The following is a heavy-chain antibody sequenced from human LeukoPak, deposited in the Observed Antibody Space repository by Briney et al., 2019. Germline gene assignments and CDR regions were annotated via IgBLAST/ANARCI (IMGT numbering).Heavy chain of an antibody. V-gene: IGHV3-30*09. CDR1: GFTFSSYA. CDR3: ARGSTWGWRYYYYYYMDV. Sequence: PGGSLRLSCAASGFTFSSYAMHWVRQAPGKGLEWVAVISYDGSNKYYADSVKGRFAISRDNSKNTLYLQMNSLRAEDTAVYYCARGSTWGWRYYYYYYMDVWGKGTTVTVSS. D-gene: IGHD2-2*01. J-gene: IGHJ6*03. CDR2: ISYDGSNK.